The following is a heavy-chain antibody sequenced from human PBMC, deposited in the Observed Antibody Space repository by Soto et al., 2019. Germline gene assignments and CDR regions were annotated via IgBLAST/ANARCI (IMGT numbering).Heavy chain of an antibody. CDR2: VVPMYDSV. D-gene: IGHD1-26*01. V-gene: IGHV1-69*06. J-gene: IGHJ4*02. CDR3: ASWRSYSGSYCFDY. Sequence: SVNVSCKASGGTFNTYTINWLRQAPGRGLEWVGQVVPMYDSVNYAETFQGRVTITVDKSTNTAYMELTSLRSQDTALYFCASWRSYSGSYCFDYWGQGTLVTVSS. CDR1: GGTFNTYT.